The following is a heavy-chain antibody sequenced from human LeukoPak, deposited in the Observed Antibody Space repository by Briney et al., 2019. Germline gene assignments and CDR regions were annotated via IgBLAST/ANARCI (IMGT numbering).Heavy chain of an antibody. CDR3: ARDSRTERPWYFDL. CDR1: GASISLYY. Sequence: KPSETLTLTCTVSGASISLYYWSWIRQPAGKELEWLGRMSSSGSTNYNPSLKSRVTMSVDTSKNQFSLDLSSVTAADTAVYYCARDSRTERPWYFDLWGRGTLVTVSS. J-gene: IGHJ2*01. CDR2: MSSSGST. D-gene: IGHD3/OR15-3a*01. V-gene: IGHV4-4*07.